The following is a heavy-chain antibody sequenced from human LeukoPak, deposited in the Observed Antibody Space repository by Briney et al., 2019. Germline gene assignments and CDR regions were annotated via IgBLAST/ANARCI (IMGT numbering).Heavy chain of an antibody. CDR1: GGSISSYY. Sequence: SETLSLTCTVSGGSISSYYWSWIRQPPGKGLEWIGYIYYSGSTNYNPSLKSRVTISVDTSKNQFSLKLSSVTAADTAVYYCARGSGYSSSWSDDYWGQGTLVTVSS. J-gene: IGHJ4*02. V-gene: IGHV4-59*01. CDR3: ARGSGYSSSWSDDY. CDR2: IYYSGST. D-gene: IGHD6-13*01.